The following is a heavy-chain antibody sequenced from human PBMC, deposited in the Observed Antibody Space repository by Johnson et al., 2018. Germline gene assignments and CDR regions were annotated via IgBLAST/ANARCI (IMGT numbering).Heavy chain of an antibody. Sequence: QVQLVQSGGGVVQPGRSLRLSCAASGFTFSSYGMHWVRQAPGKGLEWVAVIWYDGSNKYYADSVKGRFTISRDNSKNTLYLQMNSLRAEDTAVYYCARDGGWDYYGMDVWGQGTTVTVSS. CDR2: IWYDGSNK. J-gene: IGHJ6*02. D-gene: IGHD3-16*01. CDR3: ARDGGWDYYGMDV. V-gene: IGHV3-33*01. CDR1: GFTFSSYG.